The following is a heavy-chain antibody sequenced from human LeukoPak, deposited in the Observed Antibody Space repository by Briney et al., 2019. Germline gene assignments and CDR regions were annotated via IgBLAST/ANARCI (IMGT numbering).Heavy chain of an antibody. CDR3: ARLIHYDFWSGYSPTFDAFDI. CDR1: GGSISSYY. CDR2: IYYSGST. J-gene: IGHJ3*02. D-gene: IGHD3-3*01. Sequence: SKTLSLTCTVSGGSISSYYWSWIRQPPGKGLEWIGYIYYSGSTNYNPSLKSRVTISVDTSKNQFSLKLSSVTAADTAVYYCARLIHYDFWSGYSPTFDAFDIWGQGTMVTVSS. V-gene: IGHV4-59*08.